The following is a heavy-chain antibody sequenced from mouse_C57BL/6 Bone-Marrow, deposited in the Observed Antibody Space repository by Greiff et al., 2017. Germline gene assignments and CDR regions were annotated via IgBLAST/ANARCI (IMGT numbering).Heavy chain of an antibody. V-gene: IGHV1-39*01. CDR1: GYSFTDYN. CDR3: ATGLRYFDY. CDR2: IYPNYGTT. D-gene: IGHD2-2*01. J-gene: IGHJ2*01. Sequence: EVQLQQSGPELVKPGASVKISCKASGYSFTDYNMNWVKQSNGKSLEWIGVIYPNYGTTSYNRKFKGKATFAFDPSSSTAYMQLNSLTSEDSAVYSSATGLRYFDYWGQGTTLTVSS.